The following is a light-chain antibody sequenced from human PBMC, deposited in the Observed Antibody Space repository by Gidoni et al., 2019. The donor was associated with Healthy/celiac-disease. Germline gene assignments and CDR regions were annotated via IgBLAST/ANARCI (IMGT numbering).Light chain of an antibody. Sequence: DIPMTQSPYSLSASVGDRVTTTCQASQDISNYLNWYQQKPGKAPKLLIYDASNLETGVPSRFSGSGSGTDFTFTISSLQPEDIATYYCQQYDNLPLTFGGGTKVEIK. CDR2: DAS. CDR1: QDISNY. J-gene: IGKJ4*01. CDR3: QQYDNLPLT. V-gene: IGKV1-33*01.